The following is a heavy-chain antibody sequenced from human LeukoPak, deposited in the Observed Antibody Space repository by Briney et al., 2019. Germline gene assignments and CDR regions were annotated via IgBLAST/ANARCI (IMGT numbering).Heavy chain of an antibody. Sequence: PGGSLRLSCTVSGFTLGRHWKHWVRQAPGKGLVGVSRIDSDGTSTSYADSVQGRFTISRDNAKNTLYLQMKSLRAEDTAVYYCARGGYYASGGYDYWGQGTLVTVSS. CDR1: GFTLGRHW. J-gene: IGHJ4*02. D-gene: IGHD3-10*01. CDR2: IDSDGTST. V-gene: IGHV3-74*01. CDR3: ARGGYYASGGYDY.